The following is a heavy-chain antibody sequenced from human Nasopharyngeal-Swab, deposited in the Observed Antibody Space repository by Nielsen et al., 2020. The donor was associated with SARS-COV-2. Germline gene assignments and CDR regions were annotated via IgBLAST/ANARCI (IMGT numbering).Heavy chain of an antibody. CDR2: ITGSGDAT. D-gene: IGHD3-16*01. CDR1: GSTSSSHT. CDR3: AKDGVRLNGIDV. Sequence: GGSLRLSCGASGSTSSSHTMSWVRQAPGRGLEWVAAITGSGDATNYADSGRGRVTISRDNSKSTLYLQMNSQRAEDTAEYFCAKDGVRLNGIDVWGQGTTVTVSS. V-gene: IGHV3-23*01. J-gene: IGHJ6*02.